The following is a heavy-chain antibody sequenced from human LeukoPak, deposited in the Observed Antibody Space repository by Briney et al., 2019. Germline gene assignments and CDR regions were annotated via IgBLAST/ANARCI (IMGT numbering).Heavy chain of an antibody. CDR1: GYTFTSYG. D-gene: IGHD7-27*01. CDR2: ISVYNGKT. J-gene: IGHJ5*02. Sequence: ASVKVSCKASGYTFTSYGITWVRQAPGQGLEWMGWISVYNGKTSFAQKFQGRVTMTTDTSTNTAYMELRSLRSDDTAVYYCARDNWDPNWFDPWGQGTLVTVSS. V-gene: IGHV1-18*01. CDR3: ARDNWDPNWFDP.